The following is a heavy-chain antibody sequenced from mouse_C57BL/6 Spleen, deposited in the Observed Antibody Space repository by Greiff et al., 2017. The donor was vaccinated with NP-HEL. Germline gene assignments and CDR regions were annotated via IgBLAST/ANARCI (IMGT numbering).Heavy chain of an antibody. CDR3: ARDYYGSSSHY. CDR2: IYPGDGDT. V-gene: IGHV1-80*01. J-gene: IGHJ2*01. D-gene: IGHD1-1*01. Sequence: QVQLQQSGAELVKPGASVKISCKASGYAFSSYWMNWVKQRPGKGLEWIGQIYPGDGDTNYNGKFKGKATLTADKSSSTAYMQLSSLTSEDSAVYFCARDYYGSSSHYWGQGTTLTVSS. CDR1: GYAFSSYW.